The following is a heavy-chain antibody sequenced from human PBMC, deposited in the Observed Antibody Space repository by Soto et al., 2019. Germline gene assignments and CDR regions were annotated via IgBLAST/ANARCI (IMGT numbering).Heavy chain of an antibody. CDR3: ARGVKYYDILTGPQQNNWFDP. J-gene: IGHJ5*02. V-gene: IGHV3-21*01. D-gene: IGHD3-9*01. CDR2: ISSSSSYI. CDR1: GFTFSSYS. Sequence: PGGSLRLSCAASGFTFSSYSMNWVRQAPGKGLEWVSSISSSSSYIYYADSVKGRFTISRDNAKNSLYLQMNSLRAEDTAVYYCARGVKYYDILTGPQQNNWFDPWGQGTLVTVSS.